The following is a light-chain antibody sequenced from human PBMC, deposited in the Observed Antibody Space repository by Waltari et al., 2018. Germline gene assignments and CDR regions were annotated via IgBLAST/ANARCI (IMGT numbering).Light chain of an antibody. V-gene: IGKV3-20*01. Sequence: PGERATLSCRASQSVGRTLAWYQQKPGQAPRLLIYAASNRATGIPDRFSGSGSGTDFSLTISRLEPEDFAVYYCQHYVRLPATFGQGTKVAIK. CDR3: QHYVRLPAT. CDR2: AAS. CDR1: QSVGRT. J-gene: IGKJ1*01.